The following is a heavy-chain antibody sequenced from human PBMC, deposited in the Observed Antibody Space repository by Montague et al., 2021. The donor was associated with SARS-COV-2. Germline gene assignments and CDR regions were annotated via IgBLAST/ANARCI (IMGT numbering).Heavy chain of an antibody. D-gene: IGHD3-16*01. Sequence: SETLSLTCTVSGGSISSSSYYWGWIRQPPGKVLEWIGSIYYSGSTYYNPSLKSRVTRSVDTSKNQFSLKLSSVTAADTAVYYCAGGGRGRYYYYGMDVWGQGTTVTVSS. CDR3: AGGGRGRYYYYGMDV. CDR2: IYYSGST. J-gene: IGHJ6*02. CDR1: GGSISSSSYY. V-gene: IGHV4-39*07.